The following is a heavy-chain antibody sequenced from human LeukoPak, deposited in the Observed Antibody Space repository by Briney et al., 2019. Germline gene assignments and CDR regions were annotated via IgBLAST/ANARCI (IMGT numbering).Heavy chain of an antibody. J-gene: IGHJ4*02. D-gene: IGHD6-13*01. CDR1: GFPFNAYW. V-gene: IGHV3-7*03. CDR3: ARSLPYGTTWYGRSDF. CDR2: IRQDGDTK. Sequence: GGSLRLSCAASGFPFNAYWMTWVRQAPGKGLEWVANIRQDGDTKYYVDSVKGRLTISRDNATNSLYLQMNSLRAEDTAIYYCARSLPYGTTWYGRSDFWGQGTLVTVSS.